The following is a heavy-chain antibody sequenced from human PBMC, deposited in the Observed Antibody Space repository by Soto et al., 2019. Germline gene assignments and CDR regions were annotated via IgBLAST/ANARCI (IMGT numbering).Heavy chain of an antibody. Sequence: VQLVPSGAEVKKPGASVKVSCKASGYTFTGYYMHWVRQAPGQGLEWMGWINPNSGGTNYAQKFQGRVTMTRDTSISTAFMERSRLRSEYTAVYYCARDQAYSGYDFDYWGQGTLVTVSS. CDR3: ARDQAYSGYDFDY. CDR1: GYTFTGYY. D-gene: IGHD5-12*01. V-gene: IGHV1-2*02. J-gene: IGHJ4*02. CDR2: INPNSGGT.